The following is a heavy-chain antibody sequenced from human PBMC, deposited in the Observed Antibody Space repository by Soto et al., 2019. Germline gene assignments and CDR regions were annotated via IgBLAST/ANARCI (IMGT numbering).Heavy chain of an antibody. Sequence: PGGSLRLSCAASGFTFSSYSMNWVRQAPGKGLEWVSSISSSSSYIYYADSVKGRFTISRDNAKNSLYLQMNSLRAEDTAVYYCARDNAETYYGMDVWGQGTTVTVSS. J-gene: IGHJ6*02. D-gene: IGHD2-2*01. V-gene: IGHV3-21*01. CDR2: ISSSSSYI. CDR1: GFTFSSYS. CDR3: ARDNAETYYGMDV.